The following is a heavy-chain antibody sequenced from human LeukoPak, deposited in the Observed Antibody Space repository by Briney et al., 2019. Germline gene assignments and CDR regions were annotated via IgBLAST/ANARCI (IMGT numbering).Heavy chain of an antibody. Sequence: GGSLRLSCAASGFTFDDYAMQWVRQAPGKGLEWVSLISGDGGSTYYADSVKGRFTISRDNSKNSLYLQMNSLRTEDTALYYCAKRGKGGAPGHYFDYWGQGTLVTISS. CDR1: GFTFDDYA. CDR3: AKRGKGGAPGHYFDY. V-gene: IGHV3-43*02. J-gene: IGHJ4*02. D-gene: IGHD3-16*01. CDR2: ISGDGGST.